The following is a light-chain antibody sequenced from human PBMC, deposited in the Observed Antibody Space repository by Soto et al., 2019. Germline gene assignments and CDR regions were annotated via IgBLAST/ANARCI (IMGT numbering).Light chain of an antibody. CDR1: QSVSNNY. Sequence: EIVLTQSPGSLSLSPGERATLSCRASQSVSNNYLAWDQQKPGQAPRLLIHRASPRATGFPDRFSGSGSGTVFTLSISSLEPEDFAVYICQQRSNWPLTFGPGTKVDIK. CDR2: RAS. CDR3: QQRSNWPLT. V-gene: IGKV3D-20*02. J-gene: IGKJ3*01.